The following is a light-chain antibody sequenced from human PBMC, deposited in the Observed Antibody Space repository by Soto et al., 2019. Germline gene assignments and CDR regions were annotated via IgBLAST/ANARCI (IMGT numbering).Light chain of an antibody. CDR2: LTS. CDR1: QALHPR. V-gene: IGKV3-11*01. CDR3: HQRQSWPRT. J-gene: IGKJ1*01. Sequence: EIVLPQSPATLSAFPGDRSPLSGRASQALHPRLAWYQHKPGQAPRLLIYLTSNRAAGVPSRFSAWGSETDFTLTISDVQPEDFAVYYCHQRQSWPRTFGQGTKVDIK.